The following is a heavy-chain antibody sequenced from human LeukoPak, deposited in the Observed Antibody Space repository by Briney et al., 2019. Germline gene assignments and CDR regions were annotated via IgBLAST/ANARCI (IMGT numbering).Heavy chain of an antibody. J-gene: IGHJ4*02. CDR1: AYSISSGYY. CDR2: IYHSGGT. V-gene: IGHV4-38-2*02. D-gene: IGHD6-19*01. Sequence: PSETLSLTCTVSAYSISSGYYWGWIRQPPGKGLEWIGSIYHSGGTYYNPSLKSRVTMSVDTSKNQFSVRLTSVTAADTAVYYCARVIEVAGTRPFDYWGQGTLVTVSS. CDR3: ARVIEVAGTRPFDY.